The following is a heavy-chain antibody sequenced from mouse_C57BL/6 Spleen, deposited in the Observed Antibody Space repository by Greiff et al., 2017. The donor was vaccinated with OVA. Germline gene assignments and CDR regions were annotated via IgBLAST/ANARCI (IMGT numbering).Heavy chain of an antibody. Sequence: VQLQQPGAELVRPGSSVKLSCKASGYTFTSYWMHWVKQRPIQGLEWIGNIDPSDSETHYNQKFKDKATLTVDKSSSTAYMQLSSLTSEDSAVYYCARSGDGYSDVWGTGTTVTVSS. CDR2: IDPSDSET. CDR3: ARSGDGYSDV. V-gene: IGHV1-52*01. CDR1: GYTFTSYW. D-gene: IGHD2-3*01. J-gene: IGHJ1*03.